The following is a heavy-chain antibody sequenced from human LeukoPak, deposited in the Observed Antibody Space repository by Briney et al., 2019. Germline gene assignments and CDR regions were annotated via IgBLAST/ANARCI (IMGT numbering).Heavy chain of an antibody. V-gene: IGHV4-59*08. D-gene: IGHD1-26*01. CDR3: ARGARGSYSY. J-gene: IGHJ4*02. CDR1: GGSISSYY. Sequence: SETLSLTCTVSGGSISSYYWSWIRQPPGKGLEWIGYIYYSGSTYYNPSLKSRVTISVDTSKNQFSLKLSSVTAADTAVYYCARGARGSYSYWGQGTLVTVSS. CDR2: IYYSGST.